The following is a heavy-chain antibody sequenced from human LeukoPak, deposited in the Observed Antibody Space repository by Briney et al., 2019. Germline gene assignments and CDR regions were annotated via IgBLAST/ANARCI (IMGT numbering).Heavy chain of an antibody. CDR3: ASRLYSSGWYVGDY. CDR2: IIPILGIA. Sequence: GASVKVSCKASGGTFSSYAISWVRQAPGQGLEWMGRIIPILGIANYAQKFQGRVTITADKSTSTAYMELSSLRSEDTAVYYCASRLYSSGWYVGDYWGQGTLVTVSS. D-gene: IGHD6-19*01. CDR1: GGTFSSYA. J-gene: IGHJ4*02. V-gene: IGHV1-69*04.